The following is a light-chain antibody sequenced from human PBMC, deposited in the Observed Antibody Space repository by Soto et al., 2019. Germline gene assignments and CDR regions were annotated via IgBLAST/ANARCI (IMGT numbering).Light chain of an antibody. CDR3: QQYNRYSLT. CDR1: QSISSW. J-gene: IGKJ4*01. V-gene: IGKV1-5*01. Sequence: DILMTQSPSTLSASVGDRVTLTCRASQSISSWLAWYQQKPGKAPTLLIYDASSLESGVPSRFSGSGSDTEFTLTINNLQPDDFAAYHCQQYNRYSLTFGGGTKVEIK. CDR2: DAS.